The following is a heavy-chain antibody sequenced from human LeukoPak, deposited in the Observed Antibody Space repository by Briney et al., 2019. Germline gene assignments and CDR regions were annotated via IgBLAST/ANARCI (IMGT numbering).Heavy chain of an antibody. V-gene: IGHV3-30*02. Sequence: GGSLRLSCAASGFTFSSYGMHWVRQAPGKGLEWVAFIRYDGSNKYYADSVKGRFTISRDNSKNTLYLQMNSLRAEDTAVYYCAKDYFQWEFYFDYWGQGTLVTVSS. J-gene: IGHJ4*02. D-gene: IGHD1-26*01. CDR1: GFTFSSYG. CDR2: IRYDGSNK. CDR3: AKDYFQWEFYFDY.